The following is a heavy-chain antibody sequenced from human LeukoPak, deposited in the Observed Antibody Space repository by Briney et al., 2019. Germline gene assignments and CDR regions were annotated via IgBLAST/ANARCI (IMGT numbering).Heavy chain of an antibody. V-gene: IGHV3-21*01. CDR1: GFTFSNHA. CDR2: MSSGGTYI. Sequence: GGSLRLSCTASGFTFSNHAMTWVRQAPGKGLEWVSSMSSGGTYIYYAESVRGRFTISRDNAKNSLYLVMNSLRAEDTATYYCARDRPTGASRVFVVQWGQGTLVTVSS. CDR3: ARDRPTGASRVFVVQ. J-gene: IGHJ4*02. D-gene: IGHD2-15*01.